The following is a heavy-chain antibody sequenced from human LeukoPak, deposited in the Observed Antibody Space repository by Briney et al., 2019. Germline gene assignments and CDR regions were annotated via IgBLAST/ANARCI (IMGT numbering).Heavy chain of an antibody. CDR2: ISNTGSPI. V-gene: IGHV3-48*03. CDR1: GFTFRNEE. D-gene: IGHD1-26*01. Sequence: GGSLRLSCVVSGFTFRNEEMNWVRQASGKGLEWITYISNTGSPIHYRDSVKGRFTISRDNAQSSLFLQMNSLRPDDTAIYYCARGGNYAPFDYWGQGALVAASS. CDR3: ARGGNYAPFDY. J-gene: IGHJ4*02.